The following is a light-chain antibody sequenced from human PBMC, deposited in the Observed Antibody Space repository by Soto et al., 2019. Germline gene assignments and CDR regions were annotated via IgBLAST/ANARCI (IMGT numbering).Light chain of an antibody. J-gene: IGKJ4*02. CDR3: QQHSSYPLA. CDR1: QALSSY. Sequence: IQLTQSPSVLSASVGDTVTITCRASQALSSYLAWYQQKPGKAPKLLIYAASSLQSGVPSRFSGSGSGTEFTLTISSLQPEDFATYYCQQHSSYPLAFGEGTKVDIK. V-gene: IGKV1-9*01. CDR2: AAS.